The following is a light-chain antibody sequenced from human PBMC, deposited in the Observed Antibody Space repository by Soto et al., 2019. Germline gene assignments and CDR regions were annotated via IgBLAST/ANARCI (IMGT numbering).Light chain of an antibody. J-gene: IGLJ1*01. CDR1: SSNIGAGYD. CDR3: QSFDSSLSTLYV. CDR2: ANN. V-gene: IGLV1-40*01. Sequence: QSVLTQPPSVSGAPGQRVTISCTGSSSNIGAGYDVHWYRQLPGTAPKLLIYANNNRPSGVPDRFSVSKSGTSASLAITGLQAEDEADYYCQSFDSSLSTLYVFXTGTKVTVL.